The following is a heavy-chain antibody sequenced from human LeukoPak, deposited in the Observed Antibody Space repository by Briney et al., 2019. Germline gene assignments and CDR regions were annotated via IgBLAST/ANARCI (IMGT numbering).Heavy chain of an antibody. J-gene: IGHJ4*02. CDR1: GGTFSSYS. CDR3: ATTTVVTR. CDR2: IIPMLGIP. V-gene: IGHV1-69*02. D-gene: IGHD4-23*01. Sequence: GASVKVSCKASGGTFSSYSISWVRQAPGQGLEWMGRIIPMLGIPNYAQKFQGRVTMTRNTSISTAYMELSSLRSEDTAVYYCATTTVVTRWGQGTLVTVSS.